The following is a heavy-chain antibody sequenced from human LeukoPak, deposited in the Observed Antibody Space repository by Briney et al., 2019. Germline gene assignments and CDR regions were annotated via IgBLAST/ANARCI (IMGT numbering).Heavy chain of an antibody. CDR1: GGSFSGYY. J-gene: IGHJ4*02. V-gene: IGHV4-34*01. Sequence: SETLSLTCAVYGGSFSGYYWSWIPQPPGKGLEWIGEINHSGSTYYNPSLKSRVTISVDTSKNQFSLKLSSVTAADTAVYYCARQHSSSWPKYYFDYWGQGTLVTVSS. CDR2: INHSGST. CDR3: ARQHSSSWPKYYFDY. D-gene: IGHD6-13*01.